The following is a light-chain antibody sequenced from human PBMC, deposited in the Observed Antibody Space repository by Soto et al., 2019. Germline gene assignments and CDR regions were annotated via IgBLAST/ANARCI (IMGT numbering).Light chain of an antibody. J-gene: IGLJ1*01. Sequence: SALAQPASVSGSPGQSITISCTGTSSDVGGYNYVSWYQQHPGKAPKLMIYEVSNRPSGVSNRFSGSKSGNTASLTISGLQAEDEADYYCSSYTSSSTQVFGTGTTVTVL. CDR1: SSDVGGYNY. V-gene: IGLV2-14*01. CDR2: EVS. CDR3: SSYTSSSTQV.